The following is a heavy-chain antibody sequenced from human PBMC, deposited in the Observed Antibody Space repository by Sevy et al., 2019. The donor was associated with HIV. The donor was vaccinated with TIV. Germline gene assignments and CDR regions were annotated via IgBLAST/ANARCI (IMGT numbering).Heavy chain of an antibody. CDR3: AKDLGIAVGRDYYYGMDV. V-gene: IGHV3-30*18. CDR1: GFTFSSYG. D-gene: IGHD6-19*01. J-gene: IGHJ6*02. CDR2: ISYDGSNK. Sequence: GGSLRLSCAASGFTFSSYGMHWVRQAPGKGLEWVAVISYDGSNKYYADSVKGRFTISRDNSKNTLYLQMNSLRAEDKAVYYCAKDLGIAVGRDYYYGMDVWGQGTTVTVSS.